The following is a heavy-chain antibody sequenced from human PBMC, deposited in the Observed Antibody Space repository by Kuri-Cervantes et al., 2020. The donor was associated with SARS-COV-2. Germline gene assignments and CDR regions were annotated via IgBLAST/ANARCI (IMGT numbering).Heavy chain of an antibody. V-gene: IGHV4-30-4*08. Sequence: SETLSLTCTVSGGSISSGDYYWSWIRQPPGKGLEWIGYIYYSGSTYYNPSLKSRVTISVDTSKNQFSLELSSVTAADTAVYYCARGWTTVTTPYFDYWGQGTLVTVSS. CDR3: ARGWTTVTTPYFDY. CDR2: IYYSGST. J-gene: IGHJ4*02. D-gene: IGHD4-11*01. CDR1: GGSISSGDYY.